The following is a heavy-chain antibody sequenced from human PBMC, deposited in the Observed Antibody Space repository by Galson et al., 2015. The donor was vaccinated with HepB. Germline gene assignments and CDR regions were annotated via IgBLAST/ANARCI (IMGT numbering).Heavy chain of an antibody. Sequence: SVKVSCKASGGTFSSYAISWVRQAPGQGLEWMGRIIPILGIANYAQKFQGRVTITADKSTSTAYMELSSLRSEDTAVYYCARVGPPGLVAATLQSYYYYGMDVWGQWTTVIVSS. CDR3: ARVGPPGLVAATLQSYYYYGMDV. V-gene: IGHV1-69*04. D-gene: IGHD2-15*01. CDR1: GGTFSSYA. CDR2: IIPILGIA. J-gene: IGHJ6*02.